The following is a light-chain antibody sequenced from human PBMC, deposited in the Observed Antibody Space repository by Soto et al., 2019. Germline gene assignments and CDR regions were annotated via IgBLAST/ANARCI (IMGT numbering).Light chain of an antibody. V-gene: IGLV2-8*01. J-gene: IGLJ1*01. CDR1: SSDVGGYNY. CDR3: SSYAGSLYV. Sequence: QSVLTQPPSASGSPGQSVTISCTGTSSDVGGYNYVSWYQQHPGKAPKLMIYEVSKRPSGVPDRFSGSKSGNTASLTVSGLQAEDEADSYCSSYAGSLYVFGTGTKLTVL. CDR2: EVS.